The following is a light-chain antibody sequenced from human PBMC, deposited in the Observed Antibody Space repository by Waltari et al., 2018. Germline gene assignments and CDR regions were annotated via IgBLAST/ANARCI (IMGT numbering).Light chain of an antibody. CDR1: QSMSNN. CDR3: QQYNTWPPST. Sequence: EIVMTPSPAAIPVSPGERATLFCRASQSMSNNLAWYQHKPGQPPRLLISGASTRATGVPARFSGSGSGTEFTLTISSLQSEDSAIYFCQQYNTWPPSTFGQGTKLEIK. J-gene: IGKJ2*02. CDR2: GAS. V-gene: IGKV3-15*01.